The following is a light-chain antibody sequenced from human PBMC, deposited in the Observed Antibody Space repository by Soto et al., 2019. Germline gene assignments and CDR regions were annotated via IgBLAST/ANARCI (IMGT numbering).Light chain of an antibody. CDR3: QQYGSSSYT. V-gene: IGKV3-20*01. J-gene: IGKJ2*01. CDR2: GAS. Sequence: EIVFTQSPGTLSLSPGERATLSCRASQSVSSSYLAWYQQKPGLAPRLLIYGASSRATGIPDRFSGSGSGTDFTLTISRLEPEDFALYYCQQYGSSSYTFGQGTKLEIK. CDR1: QSVSSSY.